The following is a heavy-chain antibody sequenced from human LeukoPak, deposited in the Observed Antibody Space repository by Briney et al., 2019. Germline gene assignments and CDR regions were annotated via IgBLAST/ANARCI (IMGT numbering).Heavy chain of an antibody. Sequence: GGSLRLSCAASGFTFSSYGMHWARQAPGKGLEWVAFIRYDGSNKYYADSVKGRFTISRDNSKNTLYLQMNSLRAEDTAVYYCAKDLGYCSGGSCYSDDFQHWGQGTLVTVSS. CDR2: IRYDGSNK. V-gene: IGHV3-30*02. CDR1: GFTFSSYG. CDR3: AKDLGYCSGGSCYSDDFQH. J-gene: IGHJ1*01. D-gene: IGHD2-15*01.